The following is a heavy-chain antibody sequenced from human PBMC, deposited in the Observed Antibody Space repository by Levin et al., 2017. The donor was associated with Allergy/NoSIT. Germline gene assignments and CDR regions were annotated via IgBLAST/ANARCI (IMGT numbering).Heavy chain of an antibody. CDR2: IIPILGIA. Sequence: KISCKASGGTFSSYAISWVRQAPGQGLEWMGRIIPILGIANYAQKFQGRVTITADKSTSTAYMELSSLRSEDTAVYYCASFEVVVAADGRAFDIWGQGTMVTVSS. D-gene: IGHD2-15*01. CDR3: ASFEVVVAADGRAFDI. CDR1: GGTFSSYA. V-gene: IGHV1-69*04. J-gene: IGHJ3*02.